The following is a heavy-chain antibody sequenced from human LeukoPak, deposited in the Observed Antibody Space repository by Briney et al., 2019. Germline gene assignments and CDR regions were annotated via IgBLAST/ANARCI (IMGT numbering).Heavy chain of an antibody. CDR3: ARYHYDSSGYPYYFDY. D-gene: IGHD3-22*01. CDR1: GFIVSDNY. CDR2: IYSGGST. Sequence: GGSLRLSCAASGFIVSDNYMSWVRRAPGQGLEWVSVIYSGGSTYYADSVKGRFTISRDNSKNTVFLQLNRLRAEDTAVYYCARYHYDSSGYPYYFDYWGRGTLVTVSS. J-gene: IGHJ4*02. V-gene: IGHV3-53*01.